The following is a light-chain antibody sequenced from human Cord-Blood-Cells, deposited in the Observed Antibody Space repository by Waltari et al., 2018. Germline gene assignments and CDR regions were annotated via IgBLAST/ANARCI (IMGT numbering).Light chain of an antibody. Sequence: QSALTQPRSVSGSPGQSVTISCTGTSSDVGGYNYVSWYQQHPGKAPKLISYDVSKRPAGVPERFSGSKSGNTASLTISGLQAEDEADYYCCSYAGSYRVFGTGTKVTVL. J-gene: IGLJ1*01. CDR1: SSDVGGYNY. V-gene: IGLV2-11*01. CDR3: CSYAGSYRV. CDR2: DVS.